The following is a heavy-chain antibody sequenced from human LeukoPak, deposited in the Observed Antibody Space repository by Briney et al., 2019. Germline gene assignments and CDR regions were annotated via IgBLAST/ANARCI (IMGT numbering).Heavy chain of an antibody. CDR3: AKDPTPCYDSSGYYYDY. J-gene: IGHJ4*02. V-gene: IGHV3-30*18. Sequence: GGSLRLSCAASGFTFSSYGMHWVRQAPGEGLEWVAVISYDGSNKYYADSVKGRFTISRDNSKNTLYLQMNSLRAEDTAVYYCAKDPTPCYDSSGYYYDYWGQGTLVTVSS. CDR2: ISYDGSNK. CDR1: GFTFSSYG. D-gene: IGHD3-22*01.